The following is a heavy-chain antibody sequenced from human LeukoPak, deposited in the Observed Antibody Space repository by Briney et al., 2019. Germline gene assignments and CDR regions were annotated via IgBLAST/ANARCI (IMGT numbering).Heavy chain of an antibody. Sequence: SETLSLTCTVSGGSISSYYWSWIRQPPGKGLEWIGYIYHSGSTYYNPSLKSRVTISVDRSKNQFSLKLSSVTAADTAVYYCASPLHCSSTSCPLDYWGQGTLVTVSS. D-gene: IGHD2-2*01. CDR3: ASPLHCSSTSCPLDY. V-gene: IGHV4-59*12. CDR2: IYHSGST. J-gene: IGHJ4*02. CDR1: GGSISSYY.